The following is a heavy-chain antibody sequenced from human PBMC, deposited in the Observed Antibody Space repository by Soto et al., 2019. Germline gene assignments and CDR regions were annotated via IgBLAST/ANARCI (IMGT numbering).Heavy chain of an antibody. CDR3: ARTFGGNGMDV. J-gene: IGHJ6*02. Sequence: LRLSCAASGFTFSSYGMHWVRQAPGKGLEWVAVIWYDGSNKYYADSVKGRFTISRDNSKNTLYLQMNSLRAEDTAVYYCARTFGGNGMDVWGQGTTVTVSS. V-gene: IGHV3-33*01. CDR1: GFTFSSYG. D-gene: IGHD3-16*01. CDR2: IWYDGSNK.